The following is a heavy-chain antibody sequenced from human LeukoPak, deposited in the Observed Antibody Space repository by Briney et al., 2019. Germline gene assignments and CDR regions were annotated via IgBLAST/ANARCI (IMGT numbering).Heavy chain of an antibody. Sequence: GGSLRLSCAASGFSFSNYAMSWVRQAPGKGLEWVSAISGNGGSLYYADSMKGRFTISRDNSKSELYLQVSSLTAEDTAVYYCAKRDAYDSRGFSTLFDHWGQGTLVTVSS. CDR3: AKRDAYDSRGFSTLFDH. V-gene: IGHV3-23*01. CDR1: GFSFSNYA. CDR2: ISGNGGSL. J-gene: IGHJ4*02. D-gene: IGHD3-22*01.